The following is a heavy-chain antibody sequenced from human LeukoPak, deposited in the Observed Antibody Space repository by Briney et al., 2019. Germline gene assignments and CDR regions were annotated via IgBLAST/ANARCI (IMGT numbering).Heavy chain of an antibody. CDR3: ARDRGGTHLDAFDI. V-gene: IGHV4-59*01. D-gene: IGHD1-1*01. J-gene: IGHJ3*02. Sequence: SETLSLTCSVSDGSINSYYWNWIRRPPGKGLEWIGYIYYNGNTNYSPSLKSRVTISVDTSKNQFSLKLSSVTAADTAVYYCARDRGGTHLDAFDIWGQGTMVTVSS. CDR2: IYYNGNT. CDR1: DGSINSYY.